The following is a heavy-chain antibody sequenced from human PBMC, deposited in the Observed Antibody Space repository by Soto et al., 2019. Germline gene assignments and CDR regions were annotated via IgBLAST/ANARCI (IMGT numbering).Heavy chain of an antibody. CDR2: ISASGGRT. J-gene: IGHJ6*02. D-gene: IGHD6-6*01. CDR3: AKVSAPLVPYYYYGMDV. V-gene: IGHV3-23*01. Sequence: GGSLRLSCAASGFTFSSYAMNWVRQGPGKGLEWVSGISASGGRTAYADSVTGRFTISRGNSKNTLYLQMNSLRAEDTALYYCAKVSAPLVPYYYYGMDVWGHGTTVTVSS. CDR1: GFTFSSYA.